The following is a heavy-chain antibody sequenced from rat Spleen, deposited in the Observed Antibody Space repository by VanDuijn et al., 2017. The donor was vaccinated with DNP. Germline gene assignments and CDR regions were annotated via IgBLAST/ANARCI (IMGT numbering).Heavy chain of an antibody. J-gene: IGHJ3*01. Sequence: EVQLVESGGGLVQPGNSLKLSCAASGFTFSDYAMAWVRQAPKKGLEWVATIIYDGSSTNYRDSVKGRFTISRDNAKSTLYLQMDSLRSEDTATYYCARSWGDDGYPPFAYWGQGTLVTVSS. D-gene: IGHD1-12*03. V-gene: IGHV5-17*01. CDR1: GFTFSDYA. CDR2: IIYDGSST. CDR3: ARSWGDDGYPPFAY.